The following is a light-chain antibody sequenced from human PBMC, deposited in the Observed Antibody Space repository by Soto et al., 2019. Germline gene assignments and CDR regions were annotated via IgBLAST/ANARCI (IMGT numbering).Light chain of an antibody. CDR2: GVS. V-gene: IGKV3-20*01. CDR3: QQYNNWPLT. CDR1: QSVSNNY. J-gene: IGKJ4*01. Sequence: EIVLTQSPGTLSLSPGERATLSCRASQSVSNNYLAWYQQKPGQAPRLLIYGVSNRATGIPDRFSGSGSGTDFTLTISRLEPEDFAVYYCQQYNNWPLTFGGGTKVDIK.